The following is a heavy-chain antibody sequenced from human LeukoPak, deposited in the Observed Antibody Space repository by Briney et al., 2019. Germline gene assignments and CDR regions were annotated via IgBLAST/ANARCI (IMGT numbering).Heavy chain of an antibody. CDR3: ARSVFGELFPFDY. J-gene: IGHJ4*02. CDR2: INNDGSST. V-gene: IGHV3-74*01. CDR1: GFTFSSYW. Sequence: GGSLRLSCAASGFTFSSYWMHWVRQAPGKGLVWVSHINNDGSSTYYADSVKGRFTISRENAKNSLYLQMNSLRAGDTAVYYCARSVFGELFPFDYWGQGTLVTVS. D-gene: IGHD3-10*02.